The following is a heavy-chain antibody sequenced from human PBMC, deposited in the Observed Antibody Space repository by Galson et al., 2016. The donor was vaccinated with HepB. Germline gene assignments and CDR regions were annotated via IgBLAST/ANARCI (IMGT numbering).Heavy chain of an antibody. CDR1: GFTFNTYN. D-gene: IGHD6-19*01. V-gene: IGHV3-21*01. Sequence: SLRLSCAASGFTFNTYNMNWVRQAPGKGLEWVSSIDTNSHYIYYADSVKGRFTISRDNAKNSLSLQMNSLRAEDTAVYYCARAHQFLWGGSGWQYYYYYYYMDVWGKGTTVTVS. CDR2: IDTNSHYI. J-gene: IGHJ6*03. CDR3: ARAHQFLWGGSGWQYYYYYYYMDV.